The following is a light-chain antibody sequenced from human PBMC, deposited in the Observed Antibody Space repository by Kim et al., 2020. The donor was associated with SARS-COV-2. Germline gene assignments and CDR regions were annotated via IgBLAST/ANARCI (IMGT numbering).Light chain of an antibody. CDR3: QSYDSSSWV. V-gene: IGLV6-57*03. Sequence: GEQVTICCTPGDGRLASKHVHWYQQPPCCAPTTLIYADNPRPSGLPDRFSCSIDSFSNSASLTISGLKTEDEADYYCQSYDSSSWVFGGGTQLTVL. CDR2: ADN. J-gene: IGLJ3*02. CDR1: DGRLASKH.